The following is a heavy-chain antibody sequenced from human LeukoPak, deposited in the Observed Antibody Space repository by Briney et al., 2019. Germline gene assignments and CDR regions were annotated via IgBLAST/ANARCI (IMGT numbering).Heavy chain of an antibody. V-gene: IGHV1-2*02. CDR3: ARGPVDTAMVGYYYYMDV. CDR1: GYTFTGYY. CDR2: ISPNNGDT. J-gene: IGHJ6*03. Sequence: ASVKVSCKASGYTFTGYYMHWVRQAPGQGLEWMGWISPNNGDTDYAQKFQGRVRMTTDTSISTAYMDLSRLTSNDTAMYYCARGPVDTAMVGYYYYMDVWGKGTTVTVSS. D-gene: IGHD5-18*01.